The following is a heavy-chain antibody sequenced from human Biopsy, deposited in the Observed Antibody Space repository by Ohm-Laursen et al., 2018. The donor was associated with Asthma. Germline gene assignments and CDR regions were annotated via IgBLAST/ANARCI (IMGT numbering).Heavy chain of an antibody. CDR1: GDSFNNFA. V-gene: IGHV1-69*13. Sequence: ASVKVSCKASGDSFNNFAISWVRQAPGQGLEWMGGLIPVLGTPDHAQMFEGRVTITADESTSTAYMELRSLRSDDTAVYFCARAMDYSHYYGIDVWGQGTTVTVS. CDR3: ARAMDYSHYYGIDV. D-gene: IGHD3-10*01. J-gene: IGHJ6*02. CDR2: LIPVLGTP.